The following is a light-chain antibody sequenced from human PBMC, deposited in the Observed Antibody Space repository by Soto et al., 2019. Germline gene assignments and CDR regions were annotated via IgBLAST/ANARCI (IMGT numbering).Light chain of an antibody. CDR1: RDIAHY. CDR3: QQYDDLPLT. CDR2: DAS. V-gene: IGKV1-33*01. Sequence: DIQLTQSPSSLSASVGDRITITCQASRDIAHYLSWYQRKPGKAPQLLVYDASKLQTGVPSRFSGSASGTDFTFAISSLQPEDRATYFCQQYDDLPLTFGGGTKVEIK. J-gene: IGKJ4*01.